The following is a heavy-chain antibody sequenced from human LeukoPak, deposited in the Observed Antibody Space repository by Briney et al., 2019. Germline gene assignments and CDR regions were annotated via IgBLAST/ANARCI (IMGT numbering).Heavy chain of an antibody. CDR3: ARVGATTWAFGGGGAYYFDY. CDR1: GGSISSSSYY. CDR2: IYYSGST. J-gene: IGHJ4*02. V-gene: IGHV4-39*07. Sequence: SETLSLTCTVSGGSISSSSYYWGWIRQPPGKGLEWIGSIYYSGSTYYNPSLKSRVTISVDTSKNQFSLKLSSVTAADTAVYYCARVGATTWAFGGGGAYYFDYWGQGTLVTVSS. D-gene: IGHD1-26*01.